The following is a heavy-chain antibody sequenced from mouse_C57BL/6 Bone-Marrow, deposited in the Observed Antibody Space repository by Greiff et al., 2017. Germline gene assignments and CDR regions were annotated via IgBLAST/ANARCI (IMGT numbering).Heavy chain of an antibody. CDR1: GFTFSSYG. J-gene: IGHJ2*01. CDR2: ISSGGSYT. V-gene: IGHV5-6*01. Sequence: EVMLVESGGDLVKPGGSLKLSCAASGFTFSSYGMSWVRQTPDKRLEWVATISSGGSYTYYPDSVKGRFTISRDNAKNTLYLQMSSLKSEDTAMYYCARGGTAHYWGQGTTLTVSS. D-gene: IGHD3-3*01. CDR3: ARGGTAHY.